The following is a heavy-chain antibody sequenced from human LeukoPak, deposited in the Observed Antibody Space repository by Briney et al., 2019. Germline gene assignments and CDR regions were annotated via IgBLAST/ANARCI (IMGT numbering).Heavy chain of an antibody. CDR3: ARDNTAMVTTFDY. CDR1: GGSISNYY. V-gene: IGHV4-39*07. Sequence: PSETLSLTCTVSGGSISNYYWGWIRQPPGKGLEWIGSIYDSGSTYYNPSLKSRVTISVDTSKNQFSLQLNSVTPEDTAVYYCARDNTAMVTTFDYWGQGTLVTISS. J-gene: IGHJ4*02. CDR2: IYDSGST. D-gene: IGHD5-18*01.